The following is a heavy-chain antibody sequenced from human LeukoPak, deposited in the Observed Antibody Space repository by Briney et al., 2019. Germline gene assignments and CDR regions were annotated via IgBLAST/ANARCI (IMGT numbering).Heavy chain of an antibody. CDR3: ARDRKVTIFGVVTGNWFDP. V-gene: IGHV1-2*02. CDR2: INPNSGGT. Sequence: ASVKVSCKASGYTFTSYDINWVRQATGQGLEWMGWINPNSGGTNYAQKFQGRVTMTRDTSISTAYMELSRLRSDDTAVYYCARDRKVTIFGVVTGNWFDPWGQGTPVTVSS. D-gene: IGHD3-3*01. J-gene: IGHJ5*02. CDR1: GYTFTSYD.